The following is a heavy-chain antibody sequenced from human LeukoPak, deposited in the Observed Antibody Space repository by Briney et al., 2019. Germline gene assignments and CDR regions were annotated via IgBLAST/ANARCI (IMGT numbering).Heavy chain of an antibody. CDR2: IYYSGST. CDR1: GGSISSYY. J-gene: IGHJ4*02. D-gene: IGHD3-3*01. Sequence: SETLSLTCTVSGGSISSYYWSWIRQPPGKGLEWIGYIYYSGSTNYNPSLKSRVTISVDTSKNQFSLKLSSVTAADTAVYYCANNDFWRGGPDYWGQGTLVTVSS. V-gene: IGHV4-59*08. CDR3: ANNDFWRGGPDY.